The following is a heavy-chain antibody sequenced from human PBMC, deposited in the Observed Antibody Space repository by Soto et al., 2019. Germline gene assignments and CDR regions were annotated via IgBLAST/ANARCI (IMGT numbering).Heavy chain of an antibody. CDR3: AHPREYSVLDAYDI. V-gene: IGHV3-23*01. D-gene: IGHD4-4*01. J-gene: IGHJ3*02. CDR1: GFTFSTYA. Sequence: EVQLLESGGGLIQHGGSLRLSCAASGFTFSTYAMSWVRQAPGKGLEWVSAISRDGYYIYYADSVKGRFTISRDNSKHILYLQMNSLRTEDTAVYYCAHPREYSVLDAYDIWGQGAMVTVSS. CDR2: ISRDGYYI.